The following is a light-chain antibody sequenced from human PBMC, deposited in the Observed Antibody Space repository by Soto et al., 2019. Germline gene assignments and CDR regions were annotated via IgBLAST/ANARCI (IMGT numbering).Light chain of an antibody. J-gene: IGLJ2*01. Sequence: QSVLTQPASVSGSPGQSITLSCTGTSSDVGGYKYVSWYQQHTDKAPKLIIFEVSNRPTGISSRFSGSKSGNTASLTISGLQAEDEAEYYCASSTSSSTSVIFGRGTQLTVL. V-gene: IGLV2-14*01. CDR3: ASSTSSSTSVI. CDR1: SSDVGGYKY. CDR2: EVS.